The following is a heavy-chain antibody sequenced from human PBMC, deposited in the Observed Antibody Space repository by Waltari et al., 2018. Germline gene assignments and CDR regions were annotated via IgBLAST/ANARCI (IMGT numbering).Heavy chain of an antibody. CDR2: INHSGST. J-gene: IGHJ5*02. CDR3: ATTVGNSWFDP. Sequence: QVQLQQWGAGLLKPSETLSLTCAVYGGSFSGYYWIWIRQPPGKGLEWIGEINHSGSTNYNPSLKSRVTISVDTSKNQFSLKLSSVTAADTAVYYCATTVGNSWFDPWGQGTLVTVSS. D-gene: IGHD4-4*01. V-gene: IGHV4-34*01. CDR1: GGSFSGYY.